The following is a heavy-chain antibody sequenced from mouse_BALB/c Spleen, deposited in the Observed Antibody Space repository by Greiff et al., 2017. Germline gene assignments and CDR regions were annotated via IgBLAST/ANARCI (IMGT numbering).Heavy chain of an antibody. V-gene: IGHV1S137*01. CDR2: ISTYYGDA. CDR3: ASMITSDFDY. CDR1: GYTFTDYA. Sequence: VQLQESGAELVRPGVSVKISCKGSGYTFTDYAMHWVKQSHAKSLEWIGVISTYYGDASYNQKFKGKATMTVDKSSSTAYMELARLTSEDSAIYYCASMITSDFDYWGQGTTLTVSS. D-gene: IGHD2-4*01. J-gene: IGHJ2*01.